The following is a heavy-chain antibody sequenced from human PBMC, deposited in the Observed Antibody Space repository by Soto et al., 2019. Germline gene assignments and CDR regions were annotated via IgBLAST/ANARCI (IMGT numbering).Heavy chain of an antibody. CDR1: GFTFSNAL. D-gene: IGHD3-3*01. Sequence: GGSLRLSCAASGFTFSNALMNWVRQAPGKGLEWVGRIKSKTDGGTTDYAAPVKGRFTISRDDSKNTLYLQMNSLKTEDTAVYYCTTRTYDFWRGYRPWMDVWGQGTTVTVSS. V-gene: IGHV3-15*07. J-gene: IGHJ6*02. CDR2: IKSKTDGGTT. CDR3: TTRTYDFWRGYRPWMDV.